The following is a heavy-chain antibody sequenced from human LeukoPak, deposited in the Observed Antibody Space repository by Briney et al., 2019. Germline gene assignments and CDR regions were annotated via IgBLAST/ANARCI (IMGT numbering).Heavy chain of an antibody. D-gene: IGHD2-2*01. CDR1: GYTFTSYY. Sequence: GASVKVSCKASGYTFTSYYMHWVRQAPGQGLEWMGIINSSGGSTSYAQKFQGRVTMTRDTSTSTVYMELSSLRSEDTAVYYCARSFGRPDYYYYGMDVWGQGTTVTVSS. V-gene: IGHV1-46*01. CDR2: INSSGGST. J-gene: IGHJ6*02. CDR3: ARSFGRPDYYYYGMDV.